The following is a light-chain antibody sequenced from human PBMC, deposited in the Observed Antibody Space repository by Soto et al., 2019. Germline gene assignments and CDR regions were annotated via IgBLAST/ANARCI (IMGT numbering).Light chain of an antibody. Sequence: QSALTQPASVSGSPGQSITISCTGTSSDVGAYNYVSWYQQLPGKAPKLMIYDVSHRPSGVSNRFSGSKSGNTASLTISGLQAEDETDYYCFSYTTSSTDVFGTGTKVTVL. CDR3: FSYTTSSTDV. CDR2: DVS. J-gene: IGLJ1*01. V-gene: IGLV2-14*03. CDR1: SSDVGAYNY.